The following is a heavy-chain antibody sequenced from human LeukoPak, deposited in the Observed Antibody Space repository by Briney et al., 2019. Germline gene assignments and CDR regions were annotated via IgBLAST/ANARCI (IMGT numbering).Heavy chain of an antibody. Sequence: GGSLRLSCAASGFTFSDYYMSWIRQAPGKGLEWISHISSSGSTVYYADSVKGRFTISRDNAKNSLYLEMNSLRAEDTAVYHCARAVVISVALDYWGQGTLVTVSS. CDR2: ISSSGSTV. D-gene: IGHD2-2*01. J-gene: IGHJ4*02. CDR1: GFTFSDYY. CDR3: ARAVVISVALDY. V-gene: IGHV3-11*04.